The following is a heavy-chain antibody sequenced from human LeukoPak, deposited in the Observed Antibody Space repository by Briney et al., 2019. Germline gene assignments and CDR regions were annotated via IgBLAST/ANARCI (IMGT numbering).Heavy chain of an antibody. CDR1: GFSLSTGGMC. V-gene: IGHV2-70*11. Sequence: SGPTLVNPTQTLTLTCTFSGFSLSTGGMCVSWIRQPPGKALEWLARIDWDDDKYYSTSLKTRLTISKDTSKNQVVLTLTNMDPVDTATYYCARMGVSGSWWFDPWGQGTLVTVSS. CDR3: ARMGVSGSWWFDP. CDR2: IDWDDDK. J-gene: IGHJ5*02. D-gene: IGHD3-10*01.